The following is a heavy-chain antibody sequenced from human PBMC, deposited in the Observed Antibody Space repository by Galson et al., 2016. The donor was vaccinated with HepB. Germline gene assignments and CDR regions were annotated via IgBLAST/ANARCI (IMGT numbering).Heavy chain of an antibody. D-gene: IGHD3-3*01. CDR2: INGSGGS. V-gene: IGHV4-34*01. Sequence: ETLSLTCAVYGRSFRNYYWTWIRQSPGKGLEWIGDINGSGGSNYNPSFDSPVTISLDTAKNQFSLNMYSVTAADTGVYYCARAKRPPRSSSFGYSWFAPWGQGTPVIVSS. CDR3: ARAKRPPRSSSFGYSWFAP. CDR1: GRSFRNYY. J-gene: IGHJ5*02.